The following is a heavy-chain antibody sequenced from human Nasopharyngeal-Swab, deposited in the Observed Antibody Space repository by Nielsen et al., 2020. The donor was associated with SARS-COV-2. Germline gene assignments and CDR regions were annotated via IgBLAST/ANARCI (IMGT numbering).Heavy chain of an antibody. D-gene: IGHD3-22*01. CDR3: ARMGGGDDSSGYFNNAFDI. J-gene: IGHJ3*02. Sequence: ASVKVSCKASGYTFTGYYMHWVRQAPGQGLEWMGRINPNSGGTNYAQKFQGRVTMTRDTSISTAYMELSRLRSDDTAVYYCARMGGGDDSSGYFNNAFDIWGQGTMVTVSS. V-gene: IGHV1-2*06. CDR1: GYTFTGYY. CDR2: INPNSGGT.